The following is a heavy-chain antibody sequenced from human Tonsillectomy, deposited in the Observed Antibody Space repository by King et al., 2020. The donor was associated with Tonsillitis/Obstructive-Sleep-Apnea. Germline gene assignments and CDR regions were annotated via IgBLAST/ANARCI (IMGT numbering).Heavy chain of an antibody. Sequence: QLQESGPGLVKPSETLSLTCTVSGDSISNYYWSWIRQPPGKGLEWIGYIYYSASTKYNPSLKSRVTISVDTTRNQFSLKLSSVTAADTAVYYCAGVSFSERPSFTNDVCEGYYYYYMDVWGKGTTVTVSS. J-gene: IGHJ6*03. CDR3: AGVSFSERPSFTNDVCEGYYYYYMDV. D-gene: IGHD2-8*01. CDR2: IYYSAST. CDR1: GDSISNYY. V-gene: IGHV4-59*13.